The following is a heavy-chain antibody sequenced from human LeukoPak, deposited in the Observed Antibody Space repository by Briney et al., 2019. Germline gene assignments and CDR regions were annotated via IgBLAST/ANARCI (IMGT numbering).Heavy chain of an antibody. CDR3: ARGRTKTVTNWHFDL. D-gene: IGHD4-17*01. J-gene: IGHJ2*01. CDR1: GGSITTGNFY. Sequence: KTSQTLSLTCAVSGGSITTGNFYWTWVRQPPGKGLEWIGHIYHSGSPNYNPSLKSRILLSVDTSKNQISLNLTSMTAADTAVYYCARGRTKTVTNWHFDLWGRGTLVTVSS. CDR2: IYHSGSP. V-gene: IGHV4-30-4*01.